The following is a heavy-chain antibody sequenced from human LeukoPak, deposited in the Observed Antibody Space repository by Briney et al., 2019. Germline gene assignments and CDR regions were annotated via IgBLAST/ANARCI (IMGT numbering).Heavy chain of an antibody. CDR2: ISYDGSNK. CDR1: GFTFSSYA. D-gene: IGHD1-14*01. CDR3: ARDLTPYGPPFDY. V-gene: IGHV3-30-3*01. J-gene: IGHJ4*02. Sequence: GRSLRLSRAASGFTFSSYAMHWVRQAPGKGLEWVAVISYDGSNKYYADSVKGRFTISRDNSKNTLYLQMNSLRAEDTAVYYCARDLTPYGPPFDYWGQGTLVTVSS.